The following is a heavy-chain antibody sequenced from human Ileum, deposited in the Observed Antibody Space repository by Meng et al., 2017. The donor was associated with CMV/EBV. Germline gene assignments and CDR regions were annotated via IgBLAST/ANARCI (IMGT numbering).Heavy chain of an antibody. D-gene: IGHD2-2*01. CDR3: ASGFCGSTSCYREFDN. Sequence: GESLKISCAASGLIFTNYNMHWVRQAPGKGLEWVSSISTRSSSIYYADSVKGRFTISRDNAQNSLYLQMDTLRAEDTAVYYCASGFCGSTSCYREFDNWGPGMLVTVSS. CDR2: ISTRSSSI. CDR1: GLIFTNYN. J-gene: IGHJ4*02. V-gene: IGHV3-21*01.